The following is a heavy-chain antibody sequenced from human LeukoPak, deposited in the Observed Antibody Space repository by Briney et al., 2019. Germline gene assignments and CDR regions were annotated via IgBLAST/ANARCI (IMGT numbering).Heavy chain of an antibody. D-gene: IGHD4-23*01. CDR2: IIPIFGTA. CDR3: ARRGTVVHNWYFDL. Sequence: GASVKVTCKASGGTFSSYAISWVRQAPGQGLEWMGGIIPIFGTANYAQKFQGRVTITADESTSTAYMELSSLRSEDTAAYYCARRGTVVHNWYFDLWGRGTLVTVSS. V-gene: IGHV1-69*13. J-gene: IGHJ2*01. CDR1: GGTFSSYA.